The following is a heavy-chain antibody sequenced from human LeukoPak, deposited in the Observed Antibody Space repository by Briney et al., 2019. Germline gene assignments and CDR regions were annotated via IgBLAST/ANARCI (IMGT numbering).Heavy chain of an antibody. V-gene: IGHV4-39*07. CDR2: IYHSGST. J-gene: IGHJ4*02. CDR3: ARSGGGYTATILGYFFDY. Sequence: PSETLSLTCTVAGGSISSTNDYWGWIRQPPGKGLEWIGTIYHSGSTHSNPSLKSRVTISVDTSKNQFSLKLSSVTVADTAVYYCARSGGGYTATILGYFFDYWGQGALVTVSS. CDR1: GGSISSTNDY. D-gene: IGHD5-18*01.